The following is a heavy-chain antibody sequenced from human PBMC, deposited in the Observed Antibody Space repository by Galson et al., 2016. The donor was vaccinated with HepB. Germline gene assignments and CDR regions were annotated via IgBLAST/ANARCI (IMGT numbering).Heavy chain of an antibody. Sequence: SVKVSCKASGHTFTPYDIYWVRQAPGQGLEWMGWINPNNGDTMYAQNFRGRVTLTRDTSISTAYMELDSLTSDDTAVYYCARPVNRVGTGYWGQGTLVTVSS. J-gene: IGHJ4*02. CDR3: ARPVNRVGTGY. V-gene: IGHV1-2*02. CDR1: GHTFTPYD. CDR2: INPNNGDT. D-gene: IGHD1-1*01.